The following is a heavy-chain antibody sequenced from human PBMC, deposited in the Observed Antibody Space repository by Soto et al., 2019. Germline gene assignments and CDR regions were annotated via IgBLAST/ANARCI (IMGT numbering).Heavy chain of an antibody. CDR3: ARDAWAPRHYYGMDV. CDR2: INTRSSYT. D-gene: IGHD7-27*01. J-gene: IGHJ6*02. V-gene: IGHV3-11*05. Sequence: KPGGSLRLSCAASGFNFSDYNMGWIRQAPGKGLEWVSYINTRSSYTNYASSLKARFSVSRNNAKNSLFLQINSLRAEGTAVYYCARDAWAPRHYYGMDVWGHGTTVTVSS. CDR1: GFNFSDYN.